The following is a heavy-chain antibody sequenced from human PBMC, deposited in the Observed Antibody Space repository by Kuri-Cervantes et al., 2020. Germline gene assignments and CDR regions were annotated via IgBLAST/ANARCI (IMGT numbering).Heavy chain of an antibody. J-gene: IGHJ4*02. CDR2: ISYDGSNE. D-gene: IGHD6-6*01. CDR3: AKARCLYRSSPPPEY. CDR1: GFTFSSHA. V-gene: IGHV3-30*18. Sequence: GESLKISCAASGFTFSSHAMYWVRPAPGKGLEWVAVISYDGSNEYYADSVKGRFTISKENSKNTLYLQTNSLRAEDTAVYYCAKARCLYRSSPPPEYWGQGTRVTVSS.